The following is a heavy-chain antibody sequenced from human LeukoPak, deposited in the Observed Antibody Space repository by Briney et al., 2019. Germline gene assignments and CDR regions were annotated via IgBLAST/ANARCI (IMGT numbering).Heavy chain of an antibody. D-gene: IGHD1-1*01. V-gene: IGHV3-30*03. Sequence: GGSLRLSCAASGFTFSSYGMHWVRQAPGKGLEWVAVISYDGSKKYYADYVKGRFTISRDKSKNTLYLQMSSLRPEDTAVYYCARDVSAVGGLERPATLGYWGQGTLVTVSS. J-gene: IGHJ4*02. CDR2: ISYDGSKK. CDR1: GFTFSSYG. CDR3: ARDVSAVGGLERPATLGY.